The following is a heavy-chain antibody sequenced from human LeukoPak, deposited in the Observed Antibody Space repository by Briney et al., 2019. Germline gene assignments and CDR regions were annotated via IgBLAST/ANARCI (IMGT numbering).Heavy chain of an antibody. J-gene: IGHJ5*02. Sequence: SETLSLTCTVPGGSISSSSYYWGWIRQPPGKGLEWIGSIYYSGSTYYNPSLKSRVTISVDTSKNQFSLNLNSVTAADTAVYYCARGGYMSNWFEHWGQGTPVTVSS. CDR3: ARGGYMSNWFEH. CDR1: GGSISSSSYY. V-gene: IGHV4-39*07. CDR2: IYYSGST. D-gene: IGHD5-12*01.